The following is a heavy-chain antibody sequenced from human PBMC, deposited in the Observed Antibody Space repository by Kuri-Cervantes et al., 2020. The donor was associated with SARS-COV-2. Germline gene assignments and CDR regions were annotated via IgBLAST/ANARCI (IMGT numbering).Heavy chain of an antibody. J-gene: IGHJ4*02. V-gene: IGHV3-30-3*01. CDR2: ISYDGSNK. CDR3: AREISQSIAAAGTPLDY. CDR1: GFTFSSYA. D-gene: IGHD6-13*01. Sequence: GESLKISCAASGFTFSSYAMHWVRQAPGKGLEWVAVISYDGSNKYYADSVKGRFTISRDNSKNTLYLQMNSLRAEDTAVYYCAREISQSIAAAGTPLDYWCQGTLVTVSS.